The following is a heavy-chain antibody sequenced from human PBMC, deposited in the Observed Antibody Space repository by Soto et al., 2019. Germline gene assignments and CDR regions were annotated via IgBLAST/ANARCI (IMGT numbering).Heavy chain of an antibody. CDR3: ARDNVPDDFWSDHNPYYYYYGMDV. V-gene: IGHV1-18*01. J-gene: IGHJ6*02. CDR1: GYTFTSYG. D-gene: IGHD3-3*01. Sequence: ASVKVSCKASGYTFTSYGISWVRQAPGQGLEWMGWISAYNGNTNYAQKLQGRVTMTTDTSTSTAYMELRSLRSDDTAVYYCARDNVPDDFWSDHNPYYYYYGMDVWGQGATVTVSS. CDR2: ISAYNGNT.